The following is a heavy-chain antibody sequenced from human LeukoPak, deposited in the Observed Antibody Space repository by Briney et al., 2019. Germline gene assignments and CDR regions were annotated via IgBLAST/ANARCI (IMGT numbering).Heavy chain of an antibody. D-gene: IGHD3-9*01. CDR2: TSSSSSYK. V-gene: IGHV3-21*01. Sequence: KPGGSLRPSCAASGFTFSSYSMDWVRQAPGKGLEWVSSTSSSSSYKYYADSVKGRFTVSRDNGKNSLYLQMDSLRAEDTAVYYCARGVYDILAGYRPYFFDYWGQGTLVTVSS. J-gene: IGHJ4*02. CDR1: GFTFSSYS. CDR3: ARGVYDILAGYRPYFFDY.